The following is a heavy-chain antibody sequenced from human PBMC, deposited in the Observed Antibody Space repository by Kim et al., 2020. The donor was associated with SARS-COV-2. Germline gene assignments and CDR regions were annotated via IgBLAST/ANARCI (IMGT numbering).Heavy chain of an antibody. CDR2: ISSSGSTI. CDR3: ARELFRRVPKQWLVQRGGFDS. CDR1: GFTFSSYE. V-gene: IGHV3-48*03. Sequence: GGSLRLSCAASGFTFSSYEMNWVRQAPGKGLEWVSYISSSGSTIYYADSVKGRFTISRDNAKNSLYLQMNSLRAEDTAVYYCARELFRRVPKQWLVQRGGFDSWGQGTLVTVSS. D-gene: IGHD6-19*01. J-gene: IGHJ4*02.